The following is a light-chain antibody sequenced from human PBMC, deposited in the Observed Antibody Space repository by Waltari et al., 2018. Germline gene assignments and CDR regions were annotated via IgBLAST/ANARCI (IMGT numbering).Light chain of an antibody. CDR3: QQYYSTPPT. CDR1: QSVLSRSDSKNF. V-gene: IGKV4-1*01. CDR2: WAS. Sequence: DIVMTQSPDSLAVSLGERATINCKSSQSVLSRSDSKNFLAWYQQKPGQSPKLLIHWASSRESGVPDRFSGSGSGTEFALTISTLQGEDLAVYYCQQYYSTPPTFGQGTKVEIK. J-gene: IGKJ1*01.